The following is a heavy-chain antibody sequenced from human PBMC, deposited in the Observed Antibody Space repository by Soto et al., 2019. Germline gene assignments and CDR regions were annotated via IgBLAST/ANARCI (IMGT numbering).Heavy chain of an antibody. CDR3: ARDGGSHGPSYFDS. CDR1: GSTFSYYG. CDR2: IWYDGSIK. D-gene: IGHD3-16*01. J-gene: IGHJ4*02. V-gene: IGHV3-33*01. Sequence: VHLVESGGGVVQPGRSLRLSCAASGSTFSYYGMSWVRQAPGKGPEWVAVIWYDGSIKYYAESVKGRFSISRDNSKNTLYLNMNSLRTEDTAVYYCARDGGSHGPSYFDSWGQGSQVIVSS.